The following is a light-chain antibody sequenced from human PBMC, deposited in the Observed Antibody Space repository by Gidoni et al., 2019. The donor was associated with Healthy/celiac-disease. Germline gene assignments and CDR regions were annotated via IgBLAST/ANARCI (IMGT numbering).Light chain of an antibody. Sequence: IQLTQSPSSLSASVGDRVTITCRASQGIRSYLAWYQQKPGKVPKLLIYAASTLQRGVPSRFSGSGSGTDFTRTISSLQPEDFATYYCQQLNSYPFLTFGGGTKVEIK. J-gene: IGKJ4*01. CDR1: QGIRSY. CDR2: AAS. V-gene: IGKV1-9*01. CDR3: QQLNSYPFLT.